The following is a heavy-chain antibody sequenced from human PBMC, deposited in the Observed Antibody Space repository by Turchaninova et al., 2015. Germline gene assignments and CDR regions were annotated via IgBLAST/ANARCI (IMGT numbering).Heavy chain of an antibody. D-gene: IGHD3-9*01. Sequence: EVQLVESGGGLVQPGGSSRLCCAALGLTLRRYERNWVRPAPWKWLEWVSYISSSGSTIYYADSVKGRFTISRDNAKNSLYLQMNSLRAEDTAVYYCARDQHTFEDGLYYYYGMDVWGQGTTVTVSS. CDR1: GLTLRRYE. J-gene: IGHJ6*02. V-gene: IGHV3-48*03. CDR2: ISSSGSTI. CDR3: ARDQHTFEDGLYYYYGMDV.